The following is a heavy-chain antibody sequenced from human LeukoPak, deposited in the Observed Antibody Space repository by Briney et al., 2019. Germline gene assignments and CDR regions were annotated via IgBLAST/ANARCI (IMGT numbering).Heavy chain of an antibody. D-gene: IGHD2-2*02. Sequence: PSETLSLTCTVSGGAVNGSIFYWAWLRQPPGKVLEWIGSIHYSSKTYDNPTLRSPVTMSVDTSKNHFSLNLSSVTAADTAVYYCAKHQCTSNRCYSFYYYGMDVWGQGTTVTVSS. CDR3: AKHQCTSNRCYSFYYYGMDV. CDR1: GGAVNGSIFY. CDR2: IHYSSKT. J-gene: IGHJ6*02. V-gene: IGHV4-39*01.